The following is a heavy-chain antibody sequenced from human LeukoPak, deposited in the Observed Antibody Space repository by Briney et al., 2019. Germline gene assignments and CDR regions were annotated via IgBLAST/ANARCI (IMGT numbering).Heavy chain of an antibody. D-gene: IGHD6-13*01. Sequence: GGSLRLSCAASGFTVSSNYMSWVRQAPGKGLEWVAVISYDGSNKYYADSVKGRFTISRDNSKNTLYLQMNSLRAEDTAVYYCARDADPSSSWFEGDYYYGMDVWGQGTTVTVSS. CDR2: ISYDGSNK. V-gene: IGHV3-30-3*01. CDR3: ARDADPSSSWFEGDYYYGMDV. J-gene: IGHJ6*02. CDR1: GFTVSSNY.